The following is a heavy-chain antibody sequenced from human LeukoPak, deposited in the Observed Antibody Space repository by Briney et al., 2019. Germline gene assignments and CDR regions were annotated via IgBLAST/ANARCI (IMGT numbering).Heavy chain of an antibody. CDR2: IYYSGST. V-gene: IGHV4-59*08. J-gene: IGHJ3*02. CDR1: GGSISGDH. CDR3: ARRNDFGI. Sequence: PSGTLSLTCDVSGGSISGDHWNWIRQPPGKGLEWIGYIYYSGSTNYNPSLKSRVTISIDTSKNQFSLKLTSVTAADTAVYYCARRNDFGIWGQGTMVTVSS.